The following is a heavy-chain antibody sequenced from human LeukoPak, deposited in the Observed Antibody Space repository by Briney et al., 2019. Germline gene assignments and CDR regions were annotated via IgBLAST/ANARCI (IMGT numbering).Heavy chain of an antibody. D-gene: IGHD6-19*01. CDR2: INPNSGGT. CDR1: GYTFTSYY. J-gene: IGHJ4*02. V-gene: IGHV1-2*02. CDR3: ARYPAIAVAGTEDYFDY. Sequence: GASVKVSCKASGYTFTSYYMHWVRQAPGQGLEWMGWINPNSGGTNYAQKFQGRVTMTRDTSISTAYMELSRLRSDDTAVYYCARYPAIAVAGTEDYFDYWGQGTLVTVSS.